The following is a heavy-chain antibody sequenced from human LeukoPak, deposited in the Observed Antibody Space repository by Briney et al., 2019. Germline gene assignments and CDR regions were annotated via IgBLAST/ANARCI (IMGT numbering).Heavy chain of an antibody. J-gene: IGHJ6*03. Sequence: KPSETLSLTCTVSGGSISSYYWSWIRQPPGKGLEWIGYIYYSGSTRYNPSLKSRVTISVDTSKNQFSLKLSPVTAADTAVYYCARTEESGYSYRYFGYYYYMDVWGKGTTVTVSS. V-gene: IGHV4-59*01. CDR2: IYYSGST. CDR3: ARTEESGYSYRYFGYYYYMDV. D-gene: IGHD5-18*01. CDR1: GGSISSYY.